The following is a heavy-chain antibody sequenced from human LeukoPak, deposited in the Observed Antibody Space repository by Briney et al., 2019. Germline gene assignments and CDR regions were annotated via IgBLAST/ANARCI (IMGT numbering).Heavy chain of an antibody. V-gene: IGHV1-69*06. CDR1: GGTFSSYA. CDR2: SILIFGTA. Sequence: ASVKVSCKASGGTFSSYAISWVRQAPGQGLEWMGGSILIFGTANYAQKFQGRVTITADKSTNTAYMELSSLRSEDTAVYYCARDGAYDFWSGYYNSFDYWGQGTLVTVSS. D-gene: IGHD3-3*01. CDR3: ARDGAYDFWSGYYNSFDY. J-gene: IGHJ4*02.